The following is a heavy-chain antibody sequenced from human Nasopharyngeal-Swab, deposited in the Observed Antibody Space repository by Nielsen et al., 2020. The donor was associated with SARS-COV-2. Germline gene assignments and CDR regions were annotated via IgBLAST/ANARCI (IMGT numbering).Heavy chain of an antibody. Sequence: GESLKISCQGSGYSFTSYWIGWVRQMPGKGLEWMGIIYPGDSDTRYSPSFQGQVTISADKSISTAYLQWSSLKASDTAMYYCASNFDSHYGSGDNWFDPWGQGTLVTVSS. CDR2: IYPGDSDT. CDR3: ASNFDSHYGSGDNWFDP. CDR1: GYSFTSYW. V-gene: IGHV5-51*01. J-gene: IGHJ5*02. D-gene: IGHD3-10*01.